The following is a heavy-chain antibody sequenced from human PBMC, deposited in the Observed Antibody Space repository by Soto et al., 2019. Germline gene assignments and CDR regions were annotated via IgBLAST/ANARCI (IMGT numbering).Heavy chain of an antibody. CDR2: IYYSGST. D-gene: IGHD3-3*01. CDR3: AAHKYDFWSGYYNWFDP. V-gene: IGHV4-59*01. CDR1: GGSISSYY. J-gene: IGHJ5*02. Sequence: SETLSLTCTVSGGSISSYYWSWIRQPPGKGLEWIGYIYYSGSTNYNPSLKSRVTISVDTSKNQFSLKLSSVTAADTAVYYCAAHKYDFWSGYYNWFDPWGQGTQVTVSS.